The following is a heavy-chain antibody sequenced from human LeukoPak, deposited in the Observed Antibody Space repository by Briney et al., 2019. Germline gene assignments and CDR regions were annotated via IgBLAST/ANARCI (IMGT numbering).Heavy chain of an antibody. CDR1: GYTFTSYG. J-gene: IGHJ4*02. CDR2: ISAYNGNT. D-gene: IGHD1-26*01. V-gene: IGHV1-18*01. CDR3: AREVGGSKIHPHFDY. Sequence: EASVKVSCKASGYTFTSYGISWVRQAPGQGLEWMGWISAYNGNTNYAQKLQGRVTMTTDTSTSTAYMELRSLRSDDTAVYYCAREVGGSKIHPHFDYWGQGTLVTVSS.